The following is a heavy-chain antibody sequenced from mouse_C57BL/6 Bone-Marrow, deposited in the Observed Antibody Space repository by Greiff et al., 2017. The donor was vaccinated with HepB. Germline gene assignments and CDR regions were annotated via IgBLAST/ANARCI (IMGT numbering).Heavy chain of an antibody. CDR2: IHPSDSDT. CDR3: AMRHGNYPSYYAMDY. D-gene: IGHD2-1*01. CDR1: GYTFTSYW. J-gene: IGHJ4*01. V-gene: IGHV1-74*01. Sequence: QVQLQQPGAELVKPGASVKVSCKASGYTFTSYWMHWVKQRPGQGLEWIGRIHPSDSDTNYNQKFKGKATLTVDKSSSTAYMQLSSLTSEDSAVYYWAMRHGNYPSYYAMDYWGQGTSVTVSS.